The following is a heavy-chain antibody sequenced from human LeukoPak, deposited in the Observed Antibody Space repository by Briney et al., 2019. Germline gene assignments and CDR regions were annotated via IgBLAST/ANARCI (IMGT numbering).Heavy chain of an antibody. Sequence: GGSLRLSCAASGFTFSSYGMHWVRQAPGKGLEWVAIIWFDGSNSYYADSVKGRFTISRDNSKNTLYLQMNSLRAEDTAVYYCARVGDYYDMDIWGQGTTVTVSS. V-gene: IGHV3-33*01. CDR2: IWFDGSNS. CDR1: GFTFSSYG. D-gene: IGHD3-16*01. J-gene: IGHJ6*02. CDR3: ARVGDYYDMDI.